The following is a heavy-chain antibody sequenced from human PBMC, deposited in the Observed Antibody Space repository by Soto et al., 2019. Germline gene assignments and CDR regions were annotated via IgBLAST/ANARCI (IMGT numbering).Heavy chain of an antibody. V-gene: IGHV4-30-4*01. CDR1: GGSISSGDYY. J-gene: IGHJ6*02. D-gene: IGHD3-3*01. Sequence: SETLSLTCTVSGGSISSGDYYLSWIRPPPGKGLEWIGYIYYSGSTYYNPSLKSRVTISVDTSKNQFSLKLSSVTAADTAVYYCARAGSGRYYDFWSGYPRGAGGMDVWGQGTTVTVSS. CDR2: IYYSGST. CDR3: ARAGSGRYYDFWSGYPRGAGGMDV.